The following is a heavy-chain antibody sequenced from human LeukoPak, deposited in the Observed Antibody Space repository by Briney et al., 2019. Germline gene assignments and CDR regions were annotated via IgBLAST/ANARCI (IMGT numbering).Heavy chain of an antibody. J-gene: IGHJ4*02. D-gene: IGHD3-22*01. CDR1: GFTFDICA. CDR3: AKRGVVIRVILVGFHKEAYYFDS. V-gene: IGHV3-23*01. Sequence: PGGSLRLSCVASGFTFDICAMSWVRQAPGKGLEWVSSIGSTDTYYANSVKGRFTVSRDNPKNTLYLQMNSLRAEDTAVYFCAKRGVVIRVILVGFHKEAYYFDSWGQGALVTVSS. CDR2: IGSTDT.